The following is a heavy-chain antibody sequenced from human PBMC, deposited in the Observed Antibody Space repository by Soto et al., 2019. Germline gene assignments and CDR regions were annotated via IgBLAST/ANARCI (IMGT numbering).Heavy chain of an antibody. CDR2: LNPRNGQT. J-gene: IGHJ4*02. CDR3: ARETDTSLVDY. CDR1: GYNFSAYY. D-gene: IGHD5-18*01. V-gene: IGHV1-8*01. Sequence: QVQLVQSGAEVKKPGASVKVSCQTSGYNFSAYYFNWVRQAAGQGPEWMRWLNPRNGQTGYVQKFRGRVTMTRDTSIATVYLELSRLTSEDTAIYFCARETDTSLVDYWGQGTLVTVSS.